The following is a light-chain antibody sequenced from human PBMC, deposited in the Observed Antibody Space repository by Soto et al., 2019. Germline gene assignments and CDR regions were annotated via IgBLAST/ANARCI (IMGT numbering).Light chain of an antibody. CDR2: GAS. V-gene: IGKV3-15*01. Sequence: EIVMTQSPATLSVSPWERATLSCRASQGINNNLAWYQQKPGRAPRLLIYGASTRAPGIPARFSGSGSGTDFTLTISSLEPEDSAVYYCQQYDNWPPAWTFGQGTKVDIK. J-gene: IGKJ1*01. CDR3: QQYDNWPPAWT. CDR1: QGINNN.